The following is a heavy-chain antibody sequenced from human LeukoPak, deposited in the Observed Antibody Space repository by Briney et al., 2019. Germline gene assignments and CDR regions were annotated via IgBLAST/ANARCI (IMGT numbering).Heavy chain of an antibody. CDR3: ASVFVLRYFDWLLYTPSPLYYMDV. D-gene: IGHD3-9*01. J-gene: IGHJ6*03. V-gene: IGHV4-59*01. CDR2: IYYSGST. Sequence: SETLSLTCTVTGGSISSYYWSWIRQPPGKGLEWIGYIYYSGSTIYNPSLKSRVTISLDTSKNQFSLKVISVTAADTAVYYCASVFVLRYFDWLLYTPSPLYYMDVWGKGTTVTISS. CDR1: GGSISSYY.